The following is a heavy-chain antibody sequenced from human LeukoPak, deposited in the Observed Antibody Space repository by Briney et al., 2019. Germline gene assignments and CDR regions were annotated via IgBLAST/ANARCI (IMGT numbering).Heavy chain of an antibody. D-gene: IGHD6-19*01. Sequence: GGSLRLSCAASGFTFSSYSMNWVRQTPGKGLEWVSSISSSSSYIYYADSVKGRFTISRDNAKNSLYLQMNSLRAEDTAVYYCARERDGSQWLASYYFDYWGQGTLVTVSS. V-gene: IGHV3-21*01. J-gene: IGHJ4*02. CDR2: ISSSSSYI. CDR3: ARERDGSQWLASYYFDY. CDR1: GFTFSSYS.